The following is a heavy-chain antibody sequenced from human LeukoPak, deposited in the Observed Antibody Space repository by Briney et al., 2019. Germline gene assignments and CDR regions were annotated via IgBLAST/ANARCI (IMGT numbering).Heavy chain of an antibody. V-gene: IGHV3-7*01. CDR2: IKPDGTEK. J-gene: IGHJ3*02. D-gene: IGHD3-22*01. Sequence: GGSLRLSCVASGFTLWGDWMSWVRHAPGKGLEWVANIKPDGTEKYYVDSVKGRFTISRDNAKNSLYLQFNSLRAEDTAVYYCVRYYDPPVGDAFDIWGPGTMVTVSS. CDR3: VRYYDPPVGDAFDI. CDR1: GFTLWGDW.